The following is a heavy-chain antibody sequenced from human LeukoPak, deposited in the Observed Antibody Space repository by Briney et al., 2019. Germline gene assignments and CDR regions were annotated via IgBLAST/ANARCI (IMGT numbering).Heavy chain of an antibody. J-gene: IGHJ4*02. CDR3: VKDFGRIRGTPDS. CDR2: ISGSGNGFSI. CDR1: GFVFTIYT. D-gene: IGHD1-26*01. V-gene: IGHV3-64D*06. Sequence: GGSLRLSCSASGFVFTIYTMYWVRQAPGKGPEYVSTISGSGNGFSIYYADSVEGRFTISRDDSKSILYLQMNGLRSEDTAVYYCVKDFGRIRGTPDSWGQGTLVTVSS.